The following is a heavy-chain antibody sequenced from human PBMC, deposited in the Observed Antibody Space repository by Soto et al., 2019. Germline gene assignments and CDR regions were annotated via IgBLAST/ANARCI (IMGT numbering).Heavy chain of an antibody. CDR2: ISYDGSIK. Sequence: QVQLVESGGGVVHPGRSLRLSCAASGFTFSSYVMHWVRQAPGKGLEWVAGISYDGSIKYYADFVKGRFTISRDNSKNTLFLQVSSLRADDTAVYFCAKEEGAFDVWGQGTMVTVSS. CDR3: AKEEGAFDV. CDR1: GFTFSSYV. J-gene: IGHJ3*01. V-gene: IGHV3-30*18.